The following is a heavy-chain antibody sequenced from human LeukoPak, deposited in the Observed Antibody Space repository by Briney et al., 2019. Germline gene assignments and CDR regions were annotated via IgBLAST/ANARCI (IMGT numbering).Heavy chain of an antibody. Sequence: SETLSLTCTVSGGSISSYYWSWIRQPPGKGLEWIGYIDYSGSTNYNPSLKSRVTISVDTPKNQLSLKLSSVTAADTAVYYCARVFAIYEPDYGDYGEDAFDIWGQGTMVTVSS. CDR1: GGSISSYY. J-gene: IGHJ3*02. CDR3: ARVFAIYEPDYGDYGEDAFDI. CDR2: IDYSGST. D-gene: IGHD4-17*01. V-gene: IGHV4-59*12.